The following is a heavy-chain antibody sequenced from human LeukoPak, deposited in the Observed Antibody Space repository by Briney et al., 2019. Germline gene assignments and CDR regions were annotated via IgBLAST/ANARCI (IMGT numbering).Heavy chain of an antibody. D-gene: IGHD5-24*01. CDR1: GFTFGNYA. J-gene: IGHJ4*02. CDR3: AKGGDGYNYYFDY. V-gene: IGHV3-23*01. CDR2: ISGSGGSI. Sequence: PGGSLRLSCEASGFTFGNYAMNWGRQAPGKGLEWVSGISGSGGSIRYADSVKGRFIISRDNSKNTLYLQMNSLRAEDTAVYYCAKGGDGYNYYFDYWGQETLVTVSS.